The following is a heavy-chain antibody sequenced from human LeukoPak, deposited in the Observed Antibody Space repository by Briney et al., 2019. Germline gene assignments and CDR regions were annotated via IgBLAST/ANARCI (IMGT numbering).Heavy chain of an antibody. V-gene: IGHV3-30*04. CDR1: GFTFSSYA. Sequence: GGSLRLSCAASGFTFSSYAMHWVRQAPGKGLEWVAVISYDGSIKYYADSVKSRFTISRDNTKNTLYLKMSSLRAEDTAVYDCARGGYYASGSPVKTDRFDPWGQGTLGTVSS. J-gene: IGHJ5*02. CDR3: ARGGYYASGSPVKTDRFDP. D-gene: IGHD3-10*01. CDR2: ISYDGSIK.